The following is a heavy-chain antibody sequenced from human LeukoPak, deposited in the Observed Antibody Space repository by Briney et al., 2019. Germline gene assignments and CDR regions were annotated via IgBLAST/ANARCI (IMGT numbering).Heavy chain of an antibody. CDR3: ARAPFRDSSGYYYNYNWFDP. D-gene: IGHD3-22*01. V-gene: IGHV3-64*01. Sequence: GGSLRLSCAASGFTFSSYAMHWVRQAPGKGLEYVSAISSNGGSTYYANSVKGRFTISRDNSKNTLYLQMGSLRAEDMAVYYCARAPFRDSSGYYYNYNWFDPWGQGTLVTVSS. J-gene: IGHJ5*02. CDR1: GFTFSSYA. CDR2: ISSNGGST.